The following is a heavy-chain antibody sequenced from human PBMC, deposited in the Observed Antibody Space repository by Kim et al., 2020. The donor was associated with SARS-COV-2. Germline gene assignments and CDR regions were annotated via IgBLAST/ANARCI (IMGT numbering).Heavy chain of an antibody. CDR3: ARSPTLWLRLRGRLDY. V-gene: IGHV4-34*01. D-gene: IGHD5-12*01. Sequence: SETLSLTCAVYGGSFSGYYWSWIRQPPGKGLEWIGEINHSGSTNYNPSLKSRVTISVDTSKNQFSLKLSSVTAADTAVYYCARSPTLWLRLRGRLDYWGRGTLVTVSS. CDR2: INHSGST. J-gene: IGHJ4*02. CDR1: GGSFSGYY.